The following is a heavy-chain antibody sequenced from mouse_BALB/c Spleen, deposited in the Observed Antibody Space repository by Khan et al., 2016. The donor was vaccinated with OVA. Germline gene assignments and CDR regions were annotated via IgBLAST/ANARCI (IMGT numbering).Heavy chain of an antibody. CDR1: GYSFTLYY. CDR2: VNPNTGGS. J-gene: IGHJ3*01. Sequence: EVQLQESGPDLVKPGASVKISCKASGYSFTLYYMTWVKQSHGKSLEWIGRVNPNTGGSDYNQEFKGKAILTVDKSSNTAYMELHSLTSEDSAVYYCARGYDFFVYWGQGTLVTVSA. V-gene: IGHV1-26*01. CDR3: ARGYDFFVY. D-gene: IGHD2-14*01.